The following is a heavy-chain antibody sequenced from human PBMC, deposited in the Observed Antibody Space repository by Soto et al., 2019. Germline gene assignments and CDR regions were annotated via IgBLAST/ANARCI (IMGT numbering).Heavy chain of an antibody. CDR1: GFTFSSYA. V-gene: IGHV3-23*01. D-gene: IGHD3-10*01. Sequence: EVQLLESGGGLVQPGGSLRLSCAASGFTFSSYAMSWVRQAPGKGLEWVSAISGSGGSTYYADSVKGRFTISRDNSKNTLYLQMNSLRAEDTAVYYCAKDHYGSGSYYYYYGMDVWGQGTTVTVSS. CDR3: AKDHYGSGSYYYYYGMDV. J-gene: IGHJ6*02. CDR2: ISGSGGST.